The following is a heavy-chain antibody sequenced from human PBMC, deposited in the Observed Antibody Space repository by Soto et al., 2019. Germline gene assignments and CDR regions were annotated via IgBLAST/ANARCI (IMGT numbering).Heavy chain of an antibody. CDR2: INPNNGNT. D-gene: IGHD3-16*01. V-gene: IGHV1-8*01. CDR1: GYSFTSYD. J-gene: IGHJ3*02. CDR3: AVMISDAFDM. Sequence: ASVKVSCKASGYSFTSYDINWVRQAPGQGLEWMGWINPNNGNTDYAQKFQGRVTMTRDISITTAYMELSSLRSEDTAAYDGAVMISDAFDMWGQGTMVTAS.